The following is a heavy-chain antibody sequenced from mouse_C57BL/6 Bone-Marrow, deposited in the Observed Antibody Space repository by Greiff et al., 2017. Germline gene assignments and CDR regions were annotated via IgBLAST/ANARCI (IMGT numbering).Heavy chain of an antibody. CDR2: IYPRDGST. CDR3: ARLEFDGSSGDWYFDV. D-gene: IGHD1-1*01. V-gene: IGHV1-85*01. Sequence: VTLMESGPELVKPGASVKLSCKASGYTFTSYDINWVKQRPGQGLAWIGWIYPRDGSTKYNEKFKGKATLTVDTSSSTAYMELHSLTSEDSAVYFCARLEFDGSSGDWYFDVWGTGTTVTVSS. J-gene: IGHJ1*03. CDR1: GYTFTSYD.